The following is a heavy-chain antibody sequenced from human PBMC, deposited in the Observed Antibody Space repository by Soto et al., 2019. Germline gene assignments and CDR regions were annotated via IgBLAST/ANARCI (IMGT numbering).Heavy chain of an antibody. V-gene: IGHV3-74*01. Sequence: GGPLRLSCAASAFIFKIHWIHWFRQAPGKGLVWVSHIGPDGSNMRDADSVQGRFAISRDNARNTLYLQMNSLRDEDTAVYYCVRDNNWSYDYWGQGILVNVS. J-gene: IGHJ4*02. D-gene: IGHD1-1*01. CDR1: AFIFKIHW. CDR3: VRDNNWSYDY. CDR2: IGPDGSNM.